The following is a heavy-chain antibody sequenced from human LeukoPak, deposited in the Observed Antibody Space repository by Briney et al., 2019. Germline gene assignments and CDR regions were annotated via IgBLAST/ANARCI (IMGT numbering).Heavy chain of an antibody. Sequence: GESLKISCKASGYSFTSYWIGWVRQMPGKGLEWMGIIDPSDSETRYTPSFQGQATTSVDKSLTTADLQWNSLKASDTAMYYCARQTAMGRSGDYWGQGTLVTVSS. J-gene: IGHJ4*02. CDR3: ARQTAMGRSGDY. CDR1: GYSFTSYW. D-gene: IGHD5-18*01. V-gene: IGHV5-51*01. CDR2: IDPSDSET.